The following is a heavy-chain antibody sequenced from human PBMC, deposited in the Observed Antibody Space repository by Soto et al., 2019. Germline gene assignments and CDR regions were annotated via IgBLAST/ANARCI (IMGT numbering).Heavy chain of an antibody. CDR3: ARDGGSMIAVVSAWYSDL. J-gene: IGHJ2*01. CDR2: ISYDGSNK. V-gene: IGHV3-30-3*01. CDR1: GFTFSSYA. Sequence: QVQLVESGGGVVQPGRSLRLSCAASGFTFSSYAMHWVRQAPGKGLEWVAVISYDGSNKYYAESVKGRFTISTDNSKNAXXLRMNSRRAGDTAVYYCARDGGSMIAVVSAWYSDLWGRGTLVTVSS. D-gene: IGHD3-22*01.